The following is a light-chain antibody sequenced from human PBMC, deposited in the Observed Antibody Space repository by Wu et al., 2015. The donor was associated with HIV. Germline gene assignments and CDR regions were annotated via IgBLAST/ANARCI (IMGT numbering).Light chain of an antibody. CDR2: DAY. J-gene: IGKJ4*01. CDR3: QQYTDWLPLT. V-gene: IGKV3-15*01. Sequence: EILMTQSPASLSVSPGERATVSCRASQNVDRNLAWYQQRPGQPPRLLIYDAYIRATGIPARFTGSGYGTVSTLTISGLRSDDVAFYYCQQYTDWLPLTFGGGTRVEIK. CDR1: QNVDRN.